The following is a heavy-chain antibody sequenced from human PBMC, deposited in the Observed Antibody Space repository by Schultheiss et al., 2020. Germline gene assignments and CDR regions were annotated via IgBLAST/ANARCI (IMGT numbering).Heavy chain of an antibody. CDR2: IYYSGST. J-gene: IGHJ4*02. CDR1: GGSISSSSYY. CDR3: ARGYYYGSGSHFDY. V-gene: IGHV4-39*07. Sequence: GSLRLSCTVSGGSISSSSYYWGWIRQPPGKGLEWIGSIYYSGSTYYNPSLKSRVTISVDTSKNQFSLKLSSVTAADTAVYYCARGYYYGSGSHFDYWGQGTLVTVSS. D-gene: IGHD3-10*01.